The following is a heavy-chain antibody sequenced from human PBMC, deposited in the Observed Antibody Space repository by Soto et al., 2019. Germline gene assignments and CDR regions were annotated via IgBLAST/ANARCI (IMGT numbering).Heavy chain of an antibody. CDR3: AAGPLVRGAYYYGMDV. D-gene: IGHD3-10*01. Sequence: SVKVSCKASGFTFTSSAVQWVRQARGQRLEWIGWIVVGSGNTNYAQKFQERVTITRDMSTSTAYMELSSLRSGDTAVYYCAAGPLVRGAYYYGMDVWGQGTTVTVSS. J-gene: IGHJ6*02. V-gene: IGHV1-58*01. CDR1: GFTFTSSA. CDR2: IVVGSGNT.